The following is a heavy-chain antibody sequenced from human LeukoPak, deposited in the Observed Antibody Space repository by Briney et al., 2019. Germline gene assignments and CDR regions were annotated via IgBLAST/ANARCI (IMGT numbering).Heavy chain of an antibody. CDR1: GGSISSTNW. CDR2: TYHSGNT. D-gene: IGHD6-19*01. Sequence: SGTLSLTCAVSGGSISSTNWWSWVRQPPGKGLEWIGETYHSGNTNYNPSLKSRVTLSVDKSKNQLSLKVNSVTAADTAVYYCVANGWYSLEHWGQGTLVIVSS. V-gene: IGHV4-4*02. CDR3: VANGWYSLEH. J-gene: IGHJ1*01.